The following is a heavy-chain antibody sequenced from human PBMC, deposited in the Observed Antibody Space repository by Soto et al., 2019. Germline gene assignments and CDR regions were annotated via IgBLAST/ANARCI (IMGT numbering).Heavy chain of an antibody. Sequence: SETLSLTCPVSGGSISGHYWSWIRQTAGKGLEWIGRIYSTGATSYNPSLNSRASMSIDTSKNQISLNLTSVTAADTAMYYCARTRVRALTAGESDPWGQGTLVTVSS. CDR2: IYSTGAT. CDR3: ARTRVRALTAGESDP. CDR1: GGSISGHY. D-gene: IGHD5-18*01. V-gene: IGHV4-4*07. J-gene: IGHJ5*02.